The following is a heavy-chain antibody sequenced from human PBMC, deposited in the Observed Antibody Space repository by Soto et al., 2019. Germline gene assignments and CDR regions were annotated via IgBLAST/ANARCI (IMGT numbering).Heavy chain of an antibody. CDR2: INHSGST. J-gene: IGHJ4*02. V-gene: IGHV4-34*01. CDR1: GVSFSGYY. Sequence: SETLSLTCAVYGVSFSGYYWSWIRQPPGKGLEWIGEINHSGSTNYNPSLKSRVTISVDTSKNQFSLKLSSVTAADTAVYYCARGRQQLTHFDYWGQGTLVTVS. CDR3: ARGRQQLTHFDY. D-gene: IGHD6-13*01.